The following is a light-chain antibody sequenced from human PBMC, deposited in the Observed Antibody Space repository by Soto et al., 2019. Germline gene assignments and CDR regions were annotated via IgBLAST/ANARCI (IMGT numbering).Light chain of an antibody. CDR1: ETISDY. Sequence: IQMTQSPSSLSASVGYRVTITCRSSETISDYLNWYQHKPGEAPKVLISSASTLRGGVPSRFSGTGSGTDFTLTISSLQPEDVATYSCQQTFSNLLSFGGGTKVEI. CDR2: SAS. V-gene: IGKV1-39*01. J-gene: IGKJ4*01. CDR3: QQTFSNLLS.